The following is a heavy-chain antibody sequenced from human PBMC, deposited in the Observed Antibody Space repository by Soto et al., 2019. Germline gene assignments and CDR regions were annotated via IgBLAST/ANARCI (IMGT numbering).Heavy chain of an antibody. J-gene: IGHJ5*02. CDR2: IFYSGDT. D-gene: IGHD2-15*01. V-gene: IGHV4-39*07. Sequence: SETLSLTCTVSGGSISSSSYYWGWIRQPPGKGLEWIGNIFYSGDTNYNPSLKSRVTISLDTSKNQSSLKLSSVTAADTAVYYCARDGGGGYCSGGSCYRDWFDPWGQGTLVTVSS. CDR3: ARDGGGGYCSGGSCYRDWFDP. CDR1: GGSISSSSYY.